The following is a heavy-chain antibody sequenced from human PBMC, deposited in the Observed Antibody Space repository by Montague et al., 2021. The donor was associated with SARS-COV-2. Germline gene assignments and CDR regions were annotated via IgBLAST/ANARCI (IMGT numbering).Heavy chain of an antibody. D-gene: IGHD3-10*01. CDR2: IYYSGTT. V-gene: IGHV4-39*02. Sequence: SETLSLTCSVSSXSIISSGYYWGWIRQPPGKELEWIGNIYYSGTTYYNPSLQSRGTISVDTSKNHLSLRLSSVTAADTPVYFCARGMIRGVTTPFDYWGQGSQDTVSS. J-gene: IGHJ4*02. CDR3: ARGMIRGVTTPFDY. CDR1: SXSIISSGYY.